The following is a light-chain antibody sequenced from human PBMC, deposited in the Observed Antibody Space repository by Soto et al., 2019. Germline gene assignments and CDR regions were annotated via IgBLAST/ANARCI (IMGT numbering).Light chain of an antibody. J-gene: IGKJ2*01. CDR2: EVY. V-gene: IGKV1-5*03. CDR1: RDIHTW. CDR3: QQYHSVPYT. Sequence: DIQMTQSPSTLSASPGDRVMMTCRASRDIHTWLAWYQQKPGKAPELLIFEVYKLKSGVPSRFSGSESEIDFPLTITGLQPDDFATYYCQQYHSVPYTFGQGTKLEI.